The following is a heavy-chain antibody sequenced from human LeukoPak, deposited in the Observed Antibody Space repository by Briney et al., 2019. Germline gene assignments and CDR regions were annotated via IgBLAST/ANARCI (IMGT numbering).Heavy chain of an antibody. CDR3: TYYYDSSGIIFDY. D-gene: IGHD3-22*01. V-gene: IGHV1-69*04. CDR1: GGTFSSYA. CDR2: IIPILGIA. J-gene: IGHJ4*02. Sequence: RGASLKLSCKASGGTFSSYAISWVRQAPGQGLEWMGRIIPILGIANYAQTFQGRVTITADKSTSTAYMELSSLRSEDTAVYYCTYYYDSSGIIFDYWGQGTLVTVSS.